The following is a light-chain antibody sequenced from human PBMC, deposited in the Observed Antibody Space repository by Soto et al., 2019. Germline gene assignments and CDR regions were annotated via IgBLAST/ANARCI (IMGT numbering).Light chain of an antibody. Sequence: QSVLTQPPSVSGSPGQSVTISCTGTSSDVGSYNRVSWYQQPPGTAPKLMIYEVSNRPSGVPDRFSGSKSGNTASLTISGLQAEDEDDYYCSSYTSSSTYYVFGTGTKVNVL. CDR1: SSDVGSYNR. V-gene: IGLV2-18*02. J-gene: IGLJ1*01. CDR3: SSYTSSSTYYV. CDR2: EVS.